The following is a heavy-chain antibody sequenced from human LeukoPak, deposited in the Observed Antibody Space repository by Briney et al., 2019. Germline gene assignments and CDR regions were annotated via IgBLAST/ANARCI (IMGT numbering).Heavy chain of an antibody. D-gene: IGHD3-3*01. J-gene: IGHJ4*02. CDR1: GYTFTSYG. Sequence: ASVKVSCKASGYTFTSYGISWVRQAPGQGLEWMGWISAYNGNTNYAQKLQGRVTMTTDTSTSTAYMELRSLRSDATAVYYCARGPYYDFWSGYPGFDYWGQGTLVTVSS. CDR3: ARGPYYDFWSGYPGFDY. CDR2: ISAYNGNT. V-gene: IGHV1-18*01.